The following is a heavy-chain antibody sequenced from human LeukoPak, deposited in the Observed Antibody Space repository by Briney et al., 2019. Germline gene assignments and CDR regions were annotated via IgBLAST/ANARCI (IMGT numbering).Heavy chain of an antibody. CDR1: GYTFTGYY. CDR2: INPNSGGT. CDR3: AFSLVVPAAQPSPYYYYYYMDV. V-gene: IGHV1-2*02. D-gene: IGHD2-2*01. J-gene: IGHJ6*03. Sequence: ASVKVSCKASGYTFTGYYMHWVRQAPGQGLEWMGWINPNSGGTNYAQKFQGRVTMTRDTSISTAYMELSRLRSDDTAVYYCAFSLVVPAAQPSPYYYYYYMDVWGKGTTVTVSS.